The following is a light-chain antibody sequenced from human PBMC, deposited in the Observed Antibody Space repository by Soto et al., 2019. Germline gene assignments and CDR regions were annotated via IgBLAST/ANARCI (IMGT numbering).Light chain of an antibody. V-gene: IGKV1-39*01. CDR3: QQTFSAPSIN. Sequence: DIQLTHSPSSLSASVVERVTITFRAGQTISDYLNWYQQKPGTAPKLLIYAASTLQSGVPSRFSGSRSGTDFTLTISSLHPEDVATYYCQQTFSAPSINFGQGTRLEIK. CDR1: QTISDY. CDR2: AAS. J-gene: IGKJ5*01.